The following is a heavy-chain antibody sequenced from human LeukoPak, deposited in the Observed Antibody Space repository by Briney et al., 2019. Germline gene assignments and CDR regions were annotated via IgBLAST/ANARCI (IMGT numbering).Heavy chain of an antibody. D-gene: IGHD3-9*01. CDR3: AKNDDILTDYLYFFDY. V-gene: IGHV3-23*01. Sequence: GGSLRLSCAASGFTFSSYAMSWVRQAPGKGLEWVSTISGSGGSTYYADSVKGRFTISRDNSKNTLYLQMNSLRAEDTAVYYCAKNDDILTDYLYFFDYWGQGTLVTVSS. CDR1: GFTFSSYA. J-gene: IGHJ4*02. CDR2: ISGSGGST.